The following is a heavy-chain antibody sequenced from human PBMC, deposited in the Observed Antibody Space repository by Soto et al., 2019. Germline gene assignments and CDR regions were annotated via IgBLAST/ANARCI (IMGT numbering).Heavy chain of an antibody. CDR2: TYYSGST. CDR3: ARVRGTAGKRYFDY. D-gene: IGHD6-13*01. Sequence: QVQLQESGPRLVKPSETLSLTCTVSGGSMIAYYWNWMRQPPGKGLQWIGYTYYSGSTTYNPSLKSRVTIPVDSSKNQFSLKLDSVTPADTAVYYCARVRGTAGKRYFDYWGPGTLVTVSS. V-gene: IGHV4-59*01. J-gene: IGHJ4*02. CDR1: GGSMIAYY.